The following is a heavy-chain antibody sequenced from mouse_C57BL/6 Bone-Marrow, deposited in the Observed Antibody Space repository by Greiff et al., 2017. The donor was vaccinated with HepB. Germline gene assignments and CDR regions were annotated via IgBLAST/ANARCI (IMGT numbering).Heavy chain of an antibody. Sequence: EVQLQQSGGGLVQPGGSLKLSCAASGFTFSDYYMYWVRQTPEKRLEWVAYISNGGGSTYYPDTVKGRFTISRDNAKNTLYLQMSRLKSEDTAMYYCARREMDYWGQGTSVTVSS. J-gene: IGHJ4*01. V-gene: IGHV5-12*01. CDR3: ARREMDY. CDR1: GFTFSDYY. CDR2: ISNGGGST.